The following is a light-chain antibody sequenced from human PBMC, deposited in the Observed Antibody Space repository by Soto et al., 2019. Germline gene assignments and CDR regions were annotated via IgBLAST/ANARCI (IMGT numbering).Light chain of an antibody. CDR1: SSDVGAYSY. Sequence: QSALTQPASVSGSPGQSITISCTGTSSDVGAYSYVCWYQQHPGKAPKLLMYEVTKRPSDISNRFSGSKSGNTASLSISGLQAEDEADYYCSSFTVKNTWVFGGGTKLTVL. V-gene: IGLV2-14*01. J-gene: IGLJ3*02. CDR2: EVT. CDR3: SSFTVKNTWV.